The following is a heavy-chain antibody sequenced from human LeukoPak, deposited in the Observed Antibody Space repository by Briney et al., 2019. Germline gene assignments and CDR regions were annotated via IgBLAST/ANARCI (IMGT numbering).Heavy chain of an antibody. CDR3: GTGNPRFDY. CDR2: ISSGSSAI. CDR1: GFSFSTYS. J-gene: IGHJ4*02. Sequence: GGSLRLSCAASGFSFSTYSMNWVRQAPGKGLQWVSYISSGSSAIYYTDSVKGRFTITRDDAKNSVYLQMNILRTEDTAVYYCGTGNPRFDYWGQGILVTVSS. V-gene: IGHV3-48*01. D-gene: IGHD1-14*01.